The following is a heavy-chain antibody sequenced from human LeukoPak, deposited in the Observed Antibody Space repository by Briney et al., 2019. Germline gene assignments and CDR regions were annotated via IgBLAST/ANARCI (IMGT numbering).Heavy chain of an antibody. CDR1: GASISSYY. J-gene: IGHJ4*02. D-gene: IGHD4-23*01. V-gene: IGHV4-59*01. CDR3: ARGGGNFPLDY. Sequence: PSETLSLTCTVSGASISSYYWSWIRQPPGKGLEWIGYIYYSGSINYNPSLESRVTISVDTSKNHFSLKLSSLTAADTAVYYCARGGGNFPLDYWGQGTLVTVSS. CDR2: IYYSGSI.